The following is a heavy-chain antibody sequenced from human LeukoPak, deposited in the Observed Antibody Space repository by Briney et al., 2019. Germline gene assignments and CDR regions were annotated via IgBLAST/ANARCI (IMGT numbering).Heavy chain of an antibody. CDR1: GYSISSGYY. J-gene: IGHJ4*02. CDR2: IYYSGST. V-gene: IGHV4-38-2*02. CDR3: ARGREFLDY. D-gene: IGHD3-10*01. Sequence: SETLSLTCTVSGYSISSGYYWGWIRQPPGKGLEWIGSIYYSGSTYYNPSLKSRVTISVDTSKNQFSLKLSSVTAADTAVYYCARGREFLDYWGQGTLVTVSS.